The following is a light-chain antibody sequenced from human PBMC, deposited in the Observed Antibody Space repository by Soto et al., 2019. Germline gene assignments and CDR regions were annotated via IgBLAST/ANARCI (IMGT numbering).Light chain of an antibody. J-gene: IGKJ4*01. CDR2: GAS. CDR1: QSVSSN. CDR3: QKYNSAPLT. Sequence: EIVVTQSPATLSVSPGERATLSCRASQSVSSNLAWYQQKPGQAPRLLIYGASTRATGIPARFSGSGSGTEFTLTISSLQPEDVAAYYCQKYNSAPLTFGGGTKVDIK. V-gene: IGKV3-15*01.